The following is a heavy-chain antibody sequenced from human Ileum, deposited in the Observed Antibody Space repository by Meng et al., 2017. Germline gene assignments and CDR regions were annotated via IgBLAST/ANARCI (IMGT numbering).Heavy chain of an antibody. CDR1: GFTFSDYY. D-gene: IGHD5-12*01. CDR3: ATYEGGYDPFDY. Sequence: GESLKISCAASGFTFSDYYMSWIRQAPGKGLEWVSYISSSGSTIYYADSVKGRFTISRDNAKNSLYLQMNSLRAEDTAVYYCATYEGGYDPFDYWGQATLVTVSS. J-gene: IGHJ4*02. V-gene: IGHV3-11*04. CDR2: ISSSGSTI.